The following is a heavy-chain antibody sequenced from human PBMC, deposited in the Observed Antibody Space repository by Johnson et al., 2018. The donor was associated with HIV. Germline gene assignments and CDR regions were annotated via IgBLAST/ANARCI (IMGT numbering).Heavy chain of an antibody. D-gene: IGHD5-12*01. CDR1: GFTFSSYA. J-gene: IGHJ3*02. V-gene: IGHV3-43D*03. CDR3: AKELARQSDAFDI. CDR2: ISWDGGST. Sequence: VQLVESGGGLVQPGGSLRLSCAASGFTFSSYAMSWVRQAPGKGLEWVSLISWDGGSTSYADSVKGRFTISRDNSKNSLYLQMNSLRAEDTALYYCAKELARQSDAFDIWGQGTMVTVSS.